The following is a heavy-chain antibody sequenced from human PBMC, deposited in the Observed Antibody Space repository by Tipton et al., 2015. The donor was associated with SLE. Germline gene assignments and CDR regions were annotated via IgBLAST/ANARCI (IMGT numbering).Heavy chain of an antibody. CDR2: ITWNSGHI. V-gene: IGHV3-9*01. CDR1: GFTFDDYG. D-gene: IGHD3-10*02. J-gene: IGHJ2*01. Sequence: RSLRLSCEGSGFTFDDYGMHWVRQAPGKGLEWVSSITWNSGHIEYAGSVKGRFTISRDNAKNSLYLQMSSPRVEDTAVYFCAKDLIDVRVDNWYFDVWGRGTLVTVSS. CDR3: AKDLIDVRVDNWYFDV.